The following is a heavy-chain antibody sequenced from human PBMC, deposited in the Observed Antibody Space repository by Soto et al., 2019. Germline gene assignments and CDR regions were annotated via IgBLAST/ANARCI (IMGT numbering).Heavy chain of an antibody. CDR2: IIPLFGTT. CDR3: ARASIHGSSWYFWFDP. V-gene: IGHV1-69*13. Sequence: SVKVSCKSSGGTFSRHAINWVRQAPGQGLEWMGGIIPLFGTTNYAQKFKGRLTITGNESTNTTYMELSSLKSEDAAVYYCARASIHGSSWYFWFDPWGQGTLGTGSS. D-gene: IGHD6-13*01. J-gene: IGHJ5*02. CDR1: GGTFSRHA.